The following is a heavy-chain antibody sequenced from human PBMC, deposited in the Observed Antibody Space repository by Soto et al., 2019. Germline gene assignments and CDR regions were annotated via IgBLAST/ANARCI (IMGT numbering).Heavy chain of an antibody. CDR2: IIPIFGTP. D-gene: IGHD4-4*01. CDR3: ATNETRDNYRFSN. CDR1: GVTFSRQD. Sequence: ASVKVSCKASGVTFSRQDMRWVRQAPGQGLEWMGGIIPIFGTPQYAEKFQARITITADESTSTAYMELSSLTSEDTAGYYCATNETRDNYRFSNWGQESRV. J-gene: IGHJ4*02. V-gene: IGHV1-69*13.